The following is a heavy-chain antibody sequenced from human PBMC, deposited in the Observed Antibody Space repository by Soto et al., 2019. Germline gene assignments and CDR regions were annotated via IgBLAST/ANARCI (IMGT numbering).Heavy chain of an antibody. V-gene: IGHV1-18*01. CDR3: ARGRIVASIHDAFEI. CDR1: GYPFTSYG. J-gene: IGHJ3*02. Sequence: QGQLLQSGDEVKTPGASVRVSCRASGYPFTSYGIRWVRQAPGQRLEWVAWISAYNGKRDTAQKFQDRVTMTLDTSTDTAHMDLGDLTSADTAVYYCARGRIVASIHDAFEIWGQGTKVTVSS. CDR2: ISAYNGKR. D-gene: IGHD5-12*01.